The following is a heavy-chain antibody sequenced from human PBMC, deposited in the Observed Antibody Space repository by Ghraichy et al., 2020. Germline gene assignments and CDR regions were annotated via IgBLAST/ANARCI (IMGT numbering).Heavy chain of an antibody. CDR2: IYYSGST. J-gene: IGHJ4*02. D-gene: IGHD3-22*01. V-gene: IGHV4-59*01. CDR3: ARVYYDSSGYTTDY. Sequence: SETLSLTCTVSGGSISSYYWSWIRQPPGKGLEWIGYIYYSGSTNYNPSLKSRVTISVDTSKNQFSLKLSSVTAADTAVYYCARVYYDSSGYTTDYWGQGTLVTVSS. CDR1: GGSISSYY.